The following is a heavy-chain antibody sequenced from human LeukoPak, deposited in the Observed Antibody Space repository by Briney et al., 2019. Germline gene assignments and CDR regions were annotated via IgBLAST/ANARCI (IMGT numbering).Heavy chain of an antibody. V-gene: IGHV3-48*01. D-gene: IGHD4-11*01. CDR2: ISSIGGNI. J-gene: IGHJ4*02. CDR1: GFTFSSYN. CDR3: ARSDNSNYCFDY. Sequence: PGGSLRLSCAASGFTFSSYNMNWVRQAPGKGLEWVSFISSIGGNIYYADSVKGRFTISRDNADNSLYLQMNSLRAEDTAVYYCARSDNSNYCFDYWGQGTLVTVSS.